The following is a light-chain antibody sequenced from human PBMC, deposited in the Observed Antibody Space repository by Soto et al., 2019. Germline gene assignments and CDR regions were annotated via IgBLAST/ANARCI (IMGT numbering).Light chain of an antibody. CDR3: QQRSNWPPIT. CDR2: DAS. V-gene: IGKV3-11*01. J-gene: IGKJ5*01. Sequence: EIVLTQSPATLSLSPGERATLSCSASQSVSSYLAWYQQRPGQAPRLLIYDASTRATGIPARFSGSGSGTEFTLTISSLQSEDFAVYYCQQRSNWPPITFGQGTRLEIK. CDR1: QSVSSY.